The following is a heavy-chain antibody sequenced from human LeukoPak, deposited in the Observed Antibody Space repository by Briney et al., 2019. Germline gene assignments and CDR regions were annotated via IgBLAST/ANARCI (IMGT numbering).Heavy chain of an antibody. CDR3: ASSFYYDSRDY. Sequence: SETQSLTCVVYGGSFSGYFWSWIRQPPGKGLEWIGEITPSGSTNYNPSLKSRVSISIDTSKKKLSLRLTSVTAADSAVYYCASSFYYDSRDYWGLGTLVTVSS. D-gene: IGHD3-22*01. J-gene: IGHJ4*02. CDR1: GGSFSGYF. CDR2: ITPSGST. V-gene: IGHV4-34*01.